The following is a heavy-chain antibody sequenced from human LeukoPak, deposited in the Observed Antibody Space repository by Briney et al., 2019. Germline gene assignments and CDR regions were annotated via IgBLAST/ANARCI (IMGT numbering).Heavy chain of an antibody. CDR3: AREPWELRRGDAFDI. D-gene: IGHD1-26*01. CDR2: LTSTGDTT. J-gene: IGHJ3*02. CDR1: GFTFSRYA. Sequence: GGSLRLSCSASGFTFSRYAMHWVRQAPGKGLEHLSSLTSTGDTTYYGDSVKGRFTISRDNSQNPLYLQMNSLRAEDTAVYYCAREPWELRRGDAFDIWGQGTMVTVSS. V-gene: IGHV3-64*04.